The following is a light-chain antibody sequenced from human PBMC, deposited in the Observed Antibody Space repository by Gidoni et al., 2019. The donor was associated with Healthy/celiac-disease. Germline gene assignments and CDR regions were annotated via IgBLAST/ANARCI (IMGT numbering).Light chain of an antibody. Sequence: DIQMTQSPSSLSASVGDRVTITCRASQSISSYLNWYQQKPGKAPKLLIYAASSLQSGVPSRFSGSGSGTDFTLTISSLQPEDFATYYCQQSYSTLSFTFAPGTKVDIK. CDR1: QSISSY. V-gene: IGKV1-39*01. CDR3: QQSYSTLSFT. CDR2: AAS. J-gene: IGKJ3*01.